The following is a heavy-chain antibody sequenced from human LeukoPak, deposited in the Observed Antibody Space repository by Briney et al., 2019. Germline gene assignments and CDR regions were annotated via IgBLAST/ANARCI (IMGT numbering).Heavy chain of an antibody. Sequence: PSETLSLTCAVYGGSFSGYYWSWIRQPPGKGLEWIGEINHSGSTNYNPSLKSRVTISVDTSKNQFSLKLSSVTAADTAVYYCARVRRWLQSLFDYWGQGTLVTVSS. J-gene: IGHJ4*02. CDR3: ARVRRWLQSLFDY. V-gene: IGHV4-34*01. CDR2: INHSGST. D-gene: IGHD5-24*01. CDR1: GGSFSGYY.